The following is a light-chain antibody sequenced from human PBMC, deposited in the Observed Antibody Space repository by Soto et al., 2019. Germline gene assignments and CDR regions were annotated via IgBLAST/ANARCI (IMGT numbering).Light chain of an antibody. CDR3: QQYDRSWT. J-gene: IGKJ1*01. CDR2: GAS. CDR1: QSVRNNF. Sequence: EIVLTQSPGTLSLSPGERATLSCRASQSVRNNFLAWYQQKPGQAPRLLIHGASGRATGIPDRFSGSGSGTDFTLTISRLEPEDFAVYYCQQYDRSWTFGQGTKVEIK. V-gene: IGKV3-20*01.